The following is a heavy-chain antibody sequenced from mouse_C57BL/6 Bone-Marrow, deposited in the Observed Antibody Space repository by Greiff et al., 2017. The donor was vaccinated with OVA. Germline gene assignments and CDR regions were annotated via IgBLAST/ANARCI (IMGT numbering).Heavy chain of an antibody. J-gene: IGHJ4*01. Sequence: VKVVESGAELARPGASVKLSCKASGYTFTSYGISWVKQRTGQGLEWIGEIYPRSGNTYYNEKFKGKATLTADKSSSTAYMELRSLTSEDSAVYFCARQNAMDYWGQGTSVTVSS. CDR2: IYPRSGNT. V-gene: IGHV1-81*01. CDR3: ARQNAMDY. CDR1: GYTFTSYG.